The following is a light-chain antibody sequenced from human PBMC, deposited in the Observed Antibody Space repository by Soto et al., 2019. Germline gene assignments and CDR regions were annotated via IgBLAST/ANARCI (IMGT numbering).Light chain of an antibody. V-gene: IGLV1-47*02. CDR2: SNT. J-gene: IGLJ1*01. Sequence: QPALIQPPSTSGTPGQRVTISCSGSYANIGTNYVYWYQQLPGTAPKLLISSNTQRPSGVPDRSSDSNSGTSASLAATGPRSEDEADYFCVAWDARLSGFVFGTGTKVTVL. CDR1: YANIGTNY. CDR3: VAWDARLSGFV.